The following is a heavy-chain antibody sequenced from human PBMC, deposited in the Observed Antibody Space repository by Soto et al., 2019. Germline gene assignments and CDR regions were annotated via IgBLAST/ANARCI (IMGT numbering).Heavy chain of an antibody. V-gene: IGHV1-3*01. Sequence: ASVKVSCKASGYTFTSYAMHWVRQAPGQRLEWMGWINAGNGNTKYSQKFQGRVTITRDTSACTAYMELSSLRSEDTAVYYCARDWGTTTVSLNWFDPWGQGTLVTVSS. CDR1: GYTFTSYA. CDR2: INAGNGNT. D-gene: IGHD4-17*01. J-gene: IGHJ5*02. CDR3: ARDWGTTTVSLNWFDP.